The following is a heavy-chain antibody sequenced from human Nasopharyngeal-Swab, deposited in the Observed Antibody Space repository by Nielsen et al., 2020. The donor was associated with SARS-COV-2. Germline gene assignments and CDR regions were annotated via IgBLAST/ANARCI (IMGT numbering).Heavy chain of an antibody. Sequence: SETLSLTCTVSGGSISSGCYYWSWIRQHPGKGLEWIGYIYYSGSTYYNPSLKSRVTISVDTSKNQFSLKLSSVTAADTAVYYCARANRSGIFGVVLNFDYWGQGTLVTVSS. D-gene: IGHD3-3*01. CDR1: GGSISSGCYY. CDR2: IYYSGST. V-gene: IGHV4-31*03. J-gene: IGHJ4*02. CDR3: ARANRSGIFGVVLNFDY.